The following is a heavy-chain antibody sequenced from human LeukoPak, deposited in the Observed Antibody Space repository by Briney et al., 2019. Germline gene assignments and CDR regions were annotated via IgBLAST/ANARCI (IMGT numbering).Heavy chain of an antibody. CDR2: IYYSGST. D-gene: IGHD5-18*01. V-gene: IGHV4-39*01. Sequence: SETLSLTCTVSGGSISSSSYYWGWIRQPPGKGLEWIGSIYYSGSTYYNPSLKSRVTVSVDTSKNQFSLKLSSVTAADTAVYYCARQARSWIRLYSYFDYWGQGTLVTVS. CDR3: ARQARSWIRLYSYFDY. CDR1: GGSISSSSYY. J-gene: IGHJ4*02.